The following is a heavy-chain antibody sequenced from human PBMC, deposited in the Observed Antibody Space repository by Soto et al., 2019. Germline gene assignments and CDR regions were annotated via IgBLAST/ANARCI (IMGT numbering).Heavy chain of an antibody. J-gene: IGHJ4*02. CDR2: IIPMFSSS. V-gene: IGHV1-69*01. Sequence: QVQLVQSGAEVKKPGSSVKVSCTASGGTFSDYAFSWVRQAPGQGLEWMGGIIPMFSSSSFAQKFQGRLTITADDSTSTAYMSLSSLGSADTAMYYCAKDLGFQLHLFVFDWWGPGTLVTVSS. D-gene: IGHD1-7*01. CDR3: AKDLGFQLHLFVFDW. CDR1: GGTFSDYA.